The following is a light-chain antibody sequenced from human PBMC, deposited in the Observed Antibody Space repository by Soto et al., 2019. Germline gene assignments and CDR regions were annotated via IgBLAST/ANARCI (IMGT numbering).Light chain of an antibody. CDR2: LEGSGSS. V-gene: IGLV4-60*02. CDR1: SGHSSYI. CDR3: ETWDFNTRV. Sequence: QSVLTQSSSASASLGSSVKLTCTLSSGHSSYIIAWHQQQPGKAPRYLMKLEGSGSSNKGSGLPDRFSGSTSGADRYLTISNHQFEDEADYYCETWDFNTRVFGGGTKLTVL. J-gene: IGLJ3*02.